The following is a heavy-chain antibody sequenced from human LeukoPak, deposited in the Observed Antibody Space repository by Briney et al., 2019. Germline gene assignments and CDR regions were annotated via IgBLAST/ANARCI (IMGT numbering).Heavy chain of an antibody. D-gene: IGHD6-13*01. CDR3: AKFSPRGAAGNFY. J-gene: IGHJ4*02. CDR1: GFTFSSYG. Sequence: GRSLRLSCAASGFTFSSYGMHWVRQAPGKGLEWVAVISYDGGNKYYADSVKGRFTISRDNSKNTLYLQMNSLRAEDTAVYYCAKFSPRGAAGNFYWGQGTLVTVSS. V-gene: IGHV3-30*18. CDR2: ISYDGGNK.